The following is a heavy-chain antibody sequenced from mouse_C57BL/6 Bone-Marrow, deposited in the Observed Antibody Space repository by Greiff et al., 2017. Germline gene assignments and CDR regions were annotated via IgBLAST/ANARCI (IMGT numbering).Heavy chain of an antibody. J-gene: IGHJ4*01. CDR2: IDPSDSET. CDR1: GYTFTSYW. Sequence: QVQLQQSGAELVRPGSSVKLSCKASGYTFTSYWMHWVKQRPIQGLEWIGNIDPSDSETHYNQKFKDKATLTVDKSSSTAYMQLSSLTSEDSAVYYCALDSRLEDYYAMDYWGQGTSVTVSS. D-gene: IGHD3-2*01. CDR3: ALDSRLEDYYAMDY. V-gene: IGHV1-52*01.